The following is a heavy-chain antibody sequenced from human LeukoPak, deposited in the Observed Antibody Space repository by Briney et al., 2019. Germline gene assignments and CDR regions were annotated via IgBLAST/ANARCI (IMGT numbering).Heavy chain of an antibody. D-gene: IGHD3-9*01. CDR2: MNPKSGNT. V-gene: IGHV1-8*01. CDR1: GYTFTSYD. CDR3: ARGGYWVDWLLPDYYYYYMDV. Sequence: GASVKVSCKPSGYTFTSYDINWVRQATRQGLECMGCMNPKSGNTGYAQKFQGRVTMTRNTSISKAYMELSSLRSEDTAVYYCARGGYWVDWLLPDYYYYYMDVWGKGTTVTISS. J-gene: IGHJ6*03.